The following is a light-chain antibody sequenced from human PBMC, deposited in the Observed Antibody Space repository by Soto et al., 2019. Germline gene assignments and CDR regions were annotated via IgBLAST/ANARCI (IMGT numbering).Light chain of an antibody. CDR3: HQYGVSPVT. V-gene: IGKV3-20*01. CDR2: GAS. CDR1: QGVDKY. J-gene: IGKJ1*01. Sequence: EIVLTQSPGTLPLSPGERPTLSCRASQGVDKYLAWYQQKPVQAPRPLIYGASTRATGIPDRFSGSGYGTDFTLTISRLEPEDFAVYYCHQYGVSPVTFGQGTTV.